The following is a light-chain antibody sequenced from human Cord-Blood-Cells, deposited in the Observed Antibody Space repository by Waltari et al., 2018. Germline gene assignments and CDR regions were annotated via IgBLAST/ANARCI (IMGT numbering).Light chain of an antibody. CDR2: AAS. CDR3: QQCYSTPLT. J-gene: IGKJ4*01. CDR1: QSISSY. V-gene: IGKV1-39*01. Sequence: DIQITQPPSSLSASVGDRATITCRASQSISSYLNWYQQKPGKAPKLLIYAASSLQSGVPSRFSGSGSGTDFTLTISSLQPEDIATYYCQQCYSTPLTFGEGTKVEIK.